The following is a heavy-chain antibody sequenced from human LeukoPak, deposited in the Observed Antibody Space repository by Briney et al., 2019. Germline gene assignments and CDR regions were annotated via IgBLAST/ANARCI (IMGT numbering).Heavy chain of an antibody. Sequence: GGSLRLSRAASGFTFSSYAMSWVRQAPGKGLAWVSAISGSGGSTYYADSVKGRFTISRDNSKNTLYLQMNSPRAEDTAVYYCARFGSTGSGSYYSYYYGLDVWGQGTTVTVSS. V-gene: IGHV3-23*01. CDR2: ISGSGGST. CDR1: GFTFSSYA. J-gene: IGHJ6*02. CDR3: ARFGSTGSGSYYSYYYGLDV. D-gene: IGHD3-10*01.